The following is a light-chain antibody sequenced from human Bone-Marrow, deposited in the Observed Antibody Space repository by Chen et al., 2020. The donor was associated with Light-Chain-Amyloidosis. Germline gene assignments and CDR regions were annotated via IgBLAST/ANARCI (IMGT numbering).Light chain of an antibody. CDR3: QQRSNWPPMYT. Sequence: EMLLTQSPAPLSLAPGERATLSCRASQTVGSFFAWYQQKPGQAPRLVIYDVSKRASGIPARFSGGESGTDFTLTISSLEPEDFAVYYCQQRSNWPPMYTFGQGTKLEIK. V-gene: IGKV3-11*01. CDR2: DVS. J-gene: IGKJ2*01. CDR1: QTVGSF.